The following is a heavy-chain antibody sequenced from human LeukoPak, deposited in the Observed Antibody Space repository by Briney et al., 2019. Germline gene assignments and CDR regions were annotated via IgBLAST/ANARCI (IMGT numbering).Heavy chain of an antibody. CDR3: AKAGYTSSWPFDY. D-gene: IGHD6-13*01. CDR1: GFXFSTCA. J-gene: IGHJ4*02. V-gene: IGHV3-23*01. Sequence: GSLRLSCTASGFXFSTCAMNWVRQAPGKGLQWVSAISSSGGSTYYADSVKGRFTISRDNSKNTLYLQMNSLRADDTALYYCAKAGYTSSWPFDYWGQGTLVTVSS. CDR2: ISSSGGST.